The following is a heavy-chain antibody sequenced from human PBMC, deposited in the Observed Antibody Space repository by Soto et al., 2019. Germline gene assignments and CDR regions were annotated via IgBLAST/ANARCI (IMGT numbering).Heavy chain of an antibody. J-gene: IGHJ6*03. CDR1: GGSISSSSYY. CDR3: ARRRVTIFEDYMDV. CDR2: IYYSGST. Sequence: PSETLSLTCTVSGGSISSSSYYWGWIRQPPGKGLEWIGSIYYSGSTYYNPSLKSRVTISVDTSKSQFSLKLSSVTAADTAVYYCARRRVTIFEDYMDVWGKGTTVTVSS. D-gene: IGHD3-3*01. V-gene: IGHV4-39*01.